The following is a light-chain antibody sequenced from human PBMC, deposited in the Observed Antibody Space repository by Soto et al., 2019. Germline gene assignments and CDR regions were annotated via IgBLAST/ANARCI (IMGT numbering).Light chain of an antibody. Sequence: QSVLTQPPSVSGAPGQRVTISCIGSSSNIGAGYDVHWYQQLPGTAPKLLIYGNSNRPSGVPDRFSGSKSGNTASLTISGLQAEDEADYYCCSYAGSYTWVFGGGTKLTVL. CDR2: GNS. J-gene: IGLJ3*02. CDR1: SSNIGAGYD. CDR3: CSYAGSYTWV. V-gene: IGLV1-40*01.